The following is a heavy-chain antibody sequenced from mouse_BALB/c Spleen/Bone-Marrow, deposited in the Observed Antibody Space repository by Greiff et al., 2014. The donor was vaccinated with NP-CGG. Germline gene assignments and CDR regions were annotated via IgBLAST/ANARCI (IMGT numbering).Heavy chain of an antibody. J-gene: IGHJ4*01. CDR1: EYTFTDYN. V-gene: IGHV1S29*02. D-gene: IGHD5-2*01. CDR2: IYPYSGGT. Sequence: EVQLQQSGPELVKPGASVKISCKAPEYTFTDYNMHWVKQSHGKSLEWIGYIYPYSGGTGYNQKFKSKATLTVDDSSFTAYMELRSLTTEDSAVYYCARSGIPYAMDYWGQGTSVTVSS. CDR3: ARSGIPYAMDY.